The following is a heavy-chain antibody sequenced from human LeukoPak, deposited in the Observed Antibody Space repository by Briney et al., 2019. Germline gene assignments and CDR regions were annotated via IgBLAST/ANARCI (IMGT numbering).Heavy chain of an antibody. CDR3: ATWWAPSSGLYYMDV. D-gene: IGHD3-22*01. J-gene: IGHJ6*03. V-gene: IGHV1-24*01. CDR1: GYALTELS. CDR2: FDPEDGET. Sequence: ASVTVSCKVSGYALTELSMHWVRQAPGKGLEWMGGFDPEDGETIYAQKFQGRVTMTEDTSTDTAYMELSSLRSEDTAVYYCATWWAPSSGLYYMDVWGKGTTVTVSS.